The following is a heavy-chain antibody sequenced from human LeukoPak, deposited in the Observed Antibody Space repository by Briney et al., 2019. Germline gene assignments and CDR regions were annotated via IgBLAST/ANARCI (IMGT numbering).Heavy chain of an antibody. CDR2: IYHSGSN. V-gene: IGHV4-38-2*02. CDR3: ARVDIVATIHFDY. CDR1: GYSISNGYY. Sequence: SETLPLTCNVSGYSISNGYYWGWIRQPPGKGLEWIGIIYHSGSNHYNPSLKSRVSISVDTSKNQFSLILTSVTAADTAVYYCARVDIVATIHFDYWGQGTLVTVSS. D-gene: IGHD5-12*01. J-gene: IGHJ4*02.